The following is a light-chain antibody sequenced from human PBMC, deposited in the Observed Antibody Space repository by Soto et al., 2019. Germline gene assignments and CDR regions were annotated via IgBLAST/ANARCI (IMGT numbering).Light chain of an antibody. J-gene: IGKJ2*01. CDR3: QQYGSSPPAMYT. V-gene: IGKV3-20*01. Sequence: EIVLTQSPGTLSLSPGERATLSCRASQSVSSSYFGWCQQKPGQAPRLLIYATSSRATDIPDRFSGSGSGTDFTLTISRLEAEDFAVYYCQQYGSSPPAMYTFGQGTKLEIK. CDR2: ATS. CDR1: QSVSSSY.